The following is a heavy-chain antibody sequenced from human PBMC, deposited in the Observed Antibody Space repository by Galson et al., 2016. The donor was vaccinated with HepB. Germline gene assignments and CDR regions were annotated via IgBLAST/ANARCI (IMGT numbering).Heavy chain of an antibody. CDR3: AKDEPDTNWDTAAYFPH. J-gene: IGHJ1*01. D-gene: IGHD1/OR15-1a*01. Sequence: SLRLSCAASGFTFRSYGMSWVRRAPGKGLEWVSTISENGGGADYADSVRGGITISRDNSKNTLYLQMNSLRAEDTAIYHCAKDEPDTNWDTAAYFPHWGQGTLVTVSS. CDR1: GFTFRSYG. V-gene: IGHV3-23*01. CDR2: ISENGGGA.